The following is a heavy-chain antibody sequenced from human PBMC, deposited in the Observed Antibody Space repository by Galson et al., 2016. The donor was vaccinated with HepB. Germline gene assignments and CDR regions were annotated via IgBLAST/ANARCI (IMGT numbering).Heavy chain of an antibody. J-gene: IGHJ4*02. D-gene: IGHD1-26*01. CDR3: VRMVPSAVGCDY. V-gene: IGHV2-70*04. CDR1: GFSLPTTGMR. Sequence: PALVKPTQTLTLTCTFSGFSLPTTGMRVSWVRQPPGKALEWLARIDWDDDKYYSTSLKTRLTISKDTSKNQVVLTMTNMDPVDTATYYCVRMVPSAVGCDYWGQGTPVTVSS. CDR2: IDWDDDK.